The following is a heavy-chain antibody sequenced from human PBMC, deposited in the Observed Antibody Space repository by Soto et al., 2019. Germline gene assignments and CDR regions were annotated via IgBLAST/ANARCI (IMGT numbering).Heavy chain of an antibody. CDR2: IYHSGST. Sequence: SETLSLTCAVSGGSISGSNWWSWVRQPPGKGLEWIGEIYHSGSTNYNPSLKSRATISVDTSKNQFSLKVSSVTAADTAVYYCARILNHEGSYGYDAVDIWGQGTMVT. D-gene: IGHD5-18*01. J-gene: IGHJ3*02. CDR1: GGSISGSNW. V-gene: IGHV4-4*02. CDR3: ARILNHEGSYGYDAVDI.